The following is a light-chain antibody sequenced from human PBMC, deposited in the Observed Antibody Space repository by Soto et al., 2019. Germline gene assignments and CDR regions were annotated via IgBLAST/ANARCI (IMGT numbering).Light chain of an antibody. CDR2: DVS. CDR1: SSDVGPYDY. J-gene: IGLJ1*01. V-gene: IGLV2-14*03. Sequence: QSALTQPPSVSGSPGQSITISCTGTSSDVGPYDYVSWYQQHPGEVPKLMIFDVSDRPSGVSNRFSGSKSGNTASLTISGLQAEDEADYYCSSFTARTSNVFGTGTKLTVL. CDR3: SSFTARTSNV.